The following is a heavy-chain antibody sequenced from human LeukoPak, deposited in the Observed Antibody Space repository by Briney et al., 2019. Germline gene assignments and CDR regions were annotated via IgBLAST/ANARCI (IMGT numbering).Heavy chain of an antibody. CDR2: IYYSGST. V-gene: IGHV4-59*05. D-gene: IGHD6-13*01. CDR1: GGSISSYY. J-gene: IGHJ3*02. CDR3: ARSVSSWLDRVAFDI. Sequence: SETLSLTCTVSGGSISSYYWSWIRQPPGKGLEWIGSIYYSGSTYYDPSLKSRVTISVDTSKNQFSLKLSSVTAADTAVYYCARSVSSWLDRVAFDIWGQGTMVTVSS.